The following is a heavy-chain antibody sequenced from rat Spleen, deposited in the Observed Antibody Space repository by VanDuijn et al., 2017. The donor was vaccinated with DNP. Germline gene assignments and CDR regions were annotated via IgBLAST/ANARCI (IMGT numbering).Heavy chain of an antibody. V-gene: IGHV5S13*01. CDR2: ISTGGGNT. CDR1: GFSFSNSG. Sequence: EVQLVESGGGLVQPGGSLKVSCEASGFSFSNSGMAWVRQTPTKGLEWVASISTGGGNTYYRDSVKGRVTISRDNAKSTLYLQMDSMRSEDTATYYCATSTGAYWGQGTLVTVSS. J-gene: IGHJ3*01. D-gene: IGHD1-2*01. CDR3: ATSTGAY.